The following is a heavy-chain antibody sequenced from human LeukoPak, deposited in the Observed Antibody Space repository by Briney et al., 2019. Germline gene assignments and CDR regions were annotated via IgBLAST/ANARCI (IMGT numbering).Heavy chain of an antibody. J-gene: IGHJ4*02. CDR1: GGSISSYY. CDR3: ARGVNSGYFDY. CDR2: IYYSGST. D-gene: IGHD1-26*01. Sequence: ASETLSLTCTVSGGSISSYYWTWIRQPPGKGLEWIGYIYYSGSTNYNPSLKSRVTISVDTSKNQFSLKLTSVTAADTAVYYCARGVNSGYFDYCGQGTLVTVSS. V-gene: IGHV4-59*01.